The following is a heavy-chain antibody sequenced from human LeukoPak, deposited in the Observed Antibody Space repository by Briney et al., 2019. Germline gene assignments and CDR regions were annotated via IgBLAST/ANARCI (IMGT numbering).Heavy chain of an antibody. CDR1: GYTFTGYY. D-gene: IGHD2-2*01. CDR3: AREGLQDIVVVPAADDAFDI. Sequence: ASVKVSCKASGYTFTGYYMHWVRQAPGQGLEWMGWINPNSGGTNYAQKFQGRVTMTRDTSISTAYMELSRLRSDDTAVYYCAREGLQDIVVVPAADDAFDIWGQGTMVTVSS. J-gene: IGHJ3*02. CDR2: INPNSGGT. V-gene: IGHV1-2*02.